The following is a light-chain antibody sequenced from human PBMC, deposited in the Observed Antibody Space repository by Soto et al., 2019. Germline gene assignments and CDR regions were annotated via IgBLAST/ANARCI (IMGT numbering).Light chain of an antibody. Sequence: EIVMTQSPATLYVSPGERATLSCRASQSVSSNLAWYQQKPGQAPRLLIYDASTRATGIPDRFSGSGSETEFTLTISSLQPDDFATYYCQHYNSYSEAFGQGTKVDIK. J-gene: IGKJ1*01. V-gene: IGKV3-15*01. CDR1: QSVSSN. CDR2: DAS. CDR3: QHYNSYSEA.